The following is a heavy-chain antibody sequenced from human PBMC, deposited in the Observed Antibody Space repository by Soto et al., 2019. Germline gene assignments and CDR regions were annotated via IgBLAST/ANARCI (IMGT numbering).Heavy chain of an antibody. CDR3: ARHFDVDPSLDHYYFDL. Sequence: SETLSLTCTVSGVSITPYFWIWIRQPAGEAPEWLGHIYASGRTTYNPSLKSRVTMFVSQTQVSLRLTSVTAADTAVYYCARHFDVDPSLDHYYFDLWGRGALVTVSS. CDR1: GVSITPYF. D-gene: IGHD3-9*01. CDR2: IYASGRT. J-gene: IGHJ2*01. V-gene: IGHV4-4*07.